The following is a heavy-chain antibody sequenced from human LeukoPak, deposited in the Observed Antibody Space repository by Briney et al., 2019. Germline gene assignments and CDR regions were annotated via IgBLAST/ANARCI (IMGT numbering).Heavy chain of an antibody. CDR2: IYHSGST. V-gene: IGHV4-59*12. CDR3: ARDGRDSSSWYGDAFDI. D-gene: IGHD6-13*01. CDR1: GGSISSYY. J-gene: IGHJ3*02. Sequence: SETLSLTCTVSGGSISSYYWSWIRQPPGKGLEWIGYIYHSGSTYYNPSLKSRVTISVDRSKNQFSLKLSSVTAADTAVYYCARDGRDSSSWYGDAFDIWGQGTMVTVSS.